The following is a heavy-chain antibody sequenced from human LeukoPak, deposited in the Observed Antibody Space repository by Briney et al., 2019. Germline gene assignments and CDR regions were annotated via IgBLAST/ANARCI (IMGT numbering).Heavy chain of an antibody. D-gene: IGHD3-22*01. J-gene: IGHJ4*02. CDR2: IIPIFGTA. Sequence: ASVKVSCKASGGTFSSYATSWVRQAPGQGLEWMGGIIPIFGTANYAQKFQGRVTITTDESTSTAYMELSSLRSEDTAVYYCARGTSTYYYDSSGYPFDYWGQGTLVTVSS. CDR3: ARGTSTYYYDSSGYPFDY. CDR1: GGTFSSYA. V-gene: IGHV1-69*05.